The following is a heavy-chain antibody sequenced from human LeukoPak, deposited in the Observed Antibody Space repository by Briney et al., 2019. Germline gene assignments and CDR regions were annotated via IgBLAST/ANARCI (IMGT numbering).Heavy chain of an antibody. Sequence: SETLSLTCAVYGGSFSGYYWSWIRQPPGKGLEWVGEINHSGSTNYNPSLKSRVTISVDTSKNQFSLKLSSVTAADTAVYYCARLWDNDDAFDIWGQGTMVTVSS. CDR3: ARLWDNDDAFDI. V-gene: IGHV4-34*01. J-gene: IGHJ3*02. CDR2: INHSGST. D-gene: IGHD1-26*01. CDR1: GGSFSGYY.